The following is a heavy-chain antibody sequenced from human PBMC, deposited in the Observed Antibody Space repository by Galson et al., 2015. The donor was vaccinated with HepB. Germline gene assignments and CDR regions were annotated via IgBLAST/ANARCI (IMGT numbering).Heavy chain of an antibody. J-gene: IGHJ3*01. CDR2: INPSSGNP. V-gene: IGHV1-2*02. Sequence: SVKVSCKASGYTFTDFYTHWVRQAPGQGLEWVGGINPSSGNPKYIQKFPGRVTVTRDTSISTAYMELSGLRSDDTALYYCAAEISVGPTYLKGFQNWGQGTMITVSS. CDR1: GYTFTDFY. CDR3: AAEISVGPTYLKGFQN. D-gene: IGHD1-26*01.